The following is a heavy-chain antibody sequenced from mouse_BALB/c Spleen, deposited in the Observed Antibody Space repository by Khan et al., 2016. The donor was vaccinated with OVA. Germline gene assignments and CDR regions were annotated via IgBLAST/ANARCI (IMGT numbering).Heavy chain of an antibody. CDR2: ISPGSGDT. CDR1: GYTFTDYY. CDR3: ARRNYFGYTFAY. V-gene: IGHV1-77*01. J-gene: IGHJ3*01. Sequence: QIQLVQSGAELARPGASVKLSCKASGYTFTDYYINWVKLRTGQGLEWIGGISPGSGDTYYNERFKGKATLTADKSSSTAYMQLSSLTSEASAVYSCARRNYFGYTFAYWGQGTLVTVSA. D-gene: IGHD1-2*01.